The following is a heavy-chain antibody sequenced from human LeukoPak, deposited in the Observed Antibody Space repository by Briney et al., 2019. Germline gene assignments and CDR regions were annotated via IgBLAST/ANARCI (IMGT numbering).Heavy chain of an antibody. J-gene: IGHJ4*02. D-gene: IGHD3-10*01. V-gene: IGHV1-18*01. CDR1: GYTFTSYG. CDR3: ARSREITMVRGVINPFDY. Sequence: ASVKVSCKASGYTFTSYGISWVRQAPGQGLEWRGWISAYNGNTNYAQKLQGRVTMTTDTSTSTAYMELRSLRSDDTAVYYCARSREITMVRGVINPFDYWGQGTLVTVSS. CDR2: ISAYNGNT.